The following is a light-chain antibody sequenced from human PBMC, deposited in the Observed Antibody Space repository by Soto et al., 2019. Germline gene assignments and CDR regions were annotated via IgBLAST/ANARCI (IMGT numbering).Light chain of an antibody. V-gene: IGLV4-69*01. CDR2: LNSDGSH. J-gene: IGLJ3*02. Sequence: QSALTQSPSASASLGASVKLTCTLSSGHSSYAIAWHQQQPEKGPRYLMKLNSDGSHSKGDGIPDRFSGSSSGAERYLPISSLQSEDEADYYCQTWGTGIRGVFGGGTKLTVL. CDR3: QTWGTGIRGV. CDR1: SGHSSYA.